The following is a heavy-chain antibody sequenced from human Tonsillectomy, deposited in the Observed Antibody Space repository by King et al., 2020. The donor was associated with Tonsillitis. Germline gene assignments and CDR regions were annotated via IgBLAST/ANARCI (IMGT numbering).Heavy chain of an antibody. D-gene: IGHD7-27*01. CDR3: ASDFTGRHDY. Sequence: VQLVESGGGLVQPGGSLRLSCAASGFTLSSYWMHWVRQAPGKGLVWVSRMNEDGSRTDYADSVKGRFTISRDNAKNTLYLQMNNLRAEDKAVYYCASDFTGRHDYWGQGTLVTVSS. J-gene: IGHJ4*02. CDR2: MNEDGSRT. V-gene: IGHV3-74*01. CDR1: GFTLSSYW.